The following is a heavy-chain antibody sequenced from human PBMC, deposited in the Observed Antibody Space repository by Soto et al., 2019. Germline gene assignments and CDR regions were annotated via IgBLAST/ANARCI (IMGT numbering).Heavy chain of an antibody. CDR2: IYHTGTT. CDR3: ARSPNIYSLTWFDP. CDR1: GGPFSGYY. Sequence: PSETLSLTCAVYGGPFSGYYWNWVRQPPGKGLEWTGDIYHTGTTNYNPSLESRVTLSIDKSKNQCFLNLTSVTAADTAVYYCARSPNIYSLTWFDPWGQGILVTVLL. D-gene: IGHD3-9*01. J-gene: IGHJ5*02. V-gene: IGHV4-34*01.